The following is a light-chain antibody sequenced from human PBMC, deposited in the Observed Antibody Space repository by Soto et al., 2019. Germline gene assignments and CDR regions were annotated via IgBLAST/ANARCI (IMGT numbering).Light chain of an antibody. CDR3: CSYAGSSTPHYA. CDR2: EVS. Sequence: CARTEPGSGSGSLGQSIIISNTGTSSDVGSYNLVSWYQQHPGKAPKLMIYEVSKRPSGVSNRFSGSKSGNTASLTISGLQAEDEADYYCCSYAGSSTPHYAFGPGNKVPVL. V-gene: IGLV2-23*02. CDR1: SSDVGSYNL. J-gene: IGLJ1*01.